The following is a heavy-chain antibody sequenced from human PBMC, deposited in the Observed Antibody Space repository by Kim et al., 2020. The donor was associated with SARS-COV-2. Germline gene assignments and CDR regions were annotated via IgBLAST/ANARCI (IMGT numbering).Heavy chain of an antibody. V-gene: IGHV4-59*01. CDR1: SISSYY. CDR2: IYYSGST. CDR3: ARAQAAAGYYYYYYAMDV. D-gene: IGHD6-13*01. Sequence: SISSYYWSWIRQPPGKGLEWIGYIYYSGSTNYNPSLKSRVTISVDTSKNQFSLKLSSVTAADTAVYYCARAQAAAGYYYYYYAMDVWGQGTKVTV. J-gene: IGHJ6*02.